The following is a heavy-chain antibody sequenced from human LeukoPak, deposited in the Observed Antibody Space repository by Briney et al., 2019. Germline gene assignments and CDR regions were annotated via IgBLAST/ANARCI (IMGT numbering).Heavy chain of an antibody. Sequence: SVKVSCRASGGTFSTLAINWVRQAPGQGLEWMGRIVPILGQTNYALKFQGRVTITADESTSTAYMDLSGLRSEDTAVYYCAKVRGSDAFDIWGQGTMVTVSS. CDR2: IVPILGQT. CDR3: AKVRGSDAFDI. J-gene: IGHJ3*02. V-gene: IGHV1-69*11. D-gene: IGHD3-10*01. CDR1: GGTFSTLA.